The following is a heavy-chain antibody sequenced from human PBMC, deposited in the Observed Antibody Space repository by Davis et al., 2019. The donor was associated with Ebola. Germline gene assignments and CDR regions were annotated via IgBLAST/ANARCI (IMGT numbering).Heavy chain of an antibody. J-gene: IGHJ6*02. CDR2: ITGSGVST. D-gene: IGHD1-26*01. V-gene: IGHV3-23*01. CDR1: GFTFLNYA. CDR3: ARGGGSVLLYYYYGMDV. Sequence: GGSLRLSCATSGFTFLNYAMTWVRQAPGKGLEWVSTITGSGVSTYYADSVKGRFTISRDNAKNSLYLQMNSLRAEDTAVYYCARGGGSVLLYYYYGMDVWGQGTTVTVSS.